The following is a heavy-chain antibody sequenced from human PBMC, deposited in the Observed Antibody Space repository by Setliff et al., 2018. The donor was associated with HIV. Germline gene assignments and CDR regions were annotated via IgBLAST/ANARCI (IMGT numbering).Heavy chain of an antibody. Sequence: ASVKVSCKASGYTFTTYGVNWVRQAPGQGLEWMGWINSYNGNTKFAQKFQGRVTMTTDTSTSTAYMELRSLRSADTAVYYCARGGEERNMITGALDVWGQGSLVTVSS. CDR3: ARGGEERNMITGALDV. J-gene: IGHJ3*01. D-gene: IGHD3-16*01. CDR1: GYTFTTYG. CDR2: INSYNGNT. V-gene: IGHV1-18*04.